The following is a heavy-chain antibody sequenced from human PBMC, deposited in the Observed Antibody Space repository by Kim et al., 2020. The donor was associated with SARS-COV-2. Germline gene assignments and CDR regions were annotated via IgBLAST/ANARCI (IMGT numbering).Heavy chain of an antibody. V-gene: IGHV1-3*01. D-gene: IGHD4-4*01. CDR3: TFDMYGSNSHDY. J-gene: IGHJ4*02. Sequence: ASVKVSCKASAYTFTTYAIHWVRLAPGQRLEWMGWINAGNGNTKYSQKFQSRVTITRDTSASTAYMELSSLRSEDTAVYYCTFDMYGSNSHDYWGQGTLVTVSS. CDR1: AYTFTTYA. CDR2: INAGNGNT.